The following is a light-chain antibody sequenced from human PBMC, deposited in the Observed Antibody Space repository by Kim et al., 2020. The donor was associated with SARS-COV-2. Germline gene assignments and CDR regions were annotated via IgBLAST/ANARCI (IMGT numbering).Light chain of an antibody. V-gene: IGLV3-9*01. CDR2: RDT. CDR3: QVWDSTTYYV. Sequence: AQGQTVKDTCGGHDIEIRSVHWYQQKPGQAPVLVIYRDTNRPSGIPERFSGSNSGNTATLTISRAQAGDEADYYCQVWDSTTYYVFGGGTQLTVL. CDR1: DIEIRS. J-gene: IGLJ3*02.